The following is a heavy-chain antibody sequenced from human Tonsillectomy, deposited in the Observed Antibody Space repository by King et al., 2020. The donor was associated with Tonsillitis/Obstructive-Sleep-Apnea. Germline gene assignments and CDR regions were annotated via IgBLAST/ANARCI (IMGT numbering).Heavy chain of an antibody. CDR3: ARPPGCSSTSCYTHFDY. CDR1: GGSISSSSYY. D-gene: IGHD2-2*02. J-gene: IGHJ4*02. CDR2: FYYSGST. V-gene: IGHV4-39*01. Sequence: QLQESGPGLVKPSETLSLTCTVSGGSISSSSYYWGWIRQPPGKGLEWIGSFYYSGSTYYNPSLKSRVTISVDTSKNQFSLKLSSVTAAETAVYYCARPPGCSSTSCYTHFDYWGQGTLVTVSS.